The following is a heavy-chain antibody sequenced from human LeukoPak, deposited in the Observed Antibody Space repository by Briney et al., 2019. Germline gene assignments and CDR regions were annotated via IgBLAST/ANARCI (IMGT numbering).Heavy chain of an antibody. CDR1: GYTFTSYA. CDR2: INAGNGNT. CDR3: ARISIVPAAIYYYGMDV. Sequence: ASVKVSCKASGYTFTSYAMHWVRQAPGQRLEWMGWINAGNGNTKYSQKFQGRVTITRDTSASTAYMELSSPRSEDTAVYYCARISIVPAAIYYYGMDVWGQGTTVTVSS. J-gene: IGHJ6*02. V-gene: IGHV1-3*01. D-gene: IGHD2-2*01.